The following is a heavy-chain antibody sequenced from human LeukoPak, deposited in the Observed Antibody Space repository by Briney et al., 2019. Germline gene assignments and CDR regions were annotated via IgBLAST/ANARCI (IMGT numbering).Heavy chain of an antibody. CDR2: INSDGSST. D-gene: IGHD3-9*01. V-gene: IGHV3-74*01. CDR3: ARDRILTGYGNDAFYI. Sequence: GGSLRLSWAASGFTFSSYWMHWVRHAAGKGLVWVSRINSDGSSTSYADSVKGRFTISRDNAKNTLYLQMNSLRAEDTAVYYCARDRILTGYGNDAFYIWGQGTMVTVSS. J-gene: IGHJ3*02. CDR1: GFTFSSYW.